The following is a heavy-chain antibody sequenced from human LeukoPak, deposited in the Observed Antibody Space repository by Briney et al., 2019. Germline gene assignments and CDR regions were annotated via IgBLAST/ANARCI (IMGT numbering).Heavy chain of an antibody. V-gene: IGHV3-30*03. D-gene: IGHD4-17*01. CDR3: ASHLRVYGDYDWFDP. Sequence: PGRSLRLSCAASGFTFSSYGMHWVRQAPGKGLEWVAVISYDGSNKYYADSVKGRFTISRDNSKNTLYLQMNSLRAEDTAVYYCASHLRVYGDYDWFDPWGQGTLVTVSS. CDR1: GFTFSSYG. J-gene: IGHJ5*02. CDR2: ISYDGSNK.